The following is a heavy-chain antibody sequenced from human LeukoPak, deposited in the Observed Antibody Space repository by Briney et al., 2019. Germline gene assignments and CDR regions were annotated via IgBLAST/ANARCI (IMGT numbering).Heavy chain of an antibody. J-gene: IGHJ4*02. CDR1: GGSVSPHY. Sequence: SSETLSFTCAVSGGSVSPHYWSWIRRPLGNGLEWIGEINNRGTTNYSPSLRGRATISVDTSKNQFSLRLTSVTAADTAMYYCARVPLWWLTPFDFWGQGTLATVSS. CDR2: INNRGTT. D-gene: IGHD5-12*01. V-gene: IGHV4-34*01. CDR3: ARVPLWWLTPFDF.